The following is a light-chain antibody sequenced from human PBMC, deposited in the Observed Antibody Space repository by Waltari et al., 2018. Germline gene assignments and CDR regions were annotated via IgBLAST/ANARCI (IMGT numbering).Light chain of an antibody. V-gene: IGLV1-40*01. Sequence: QSVLTQPPSVSGAPGQRVTIPCTASRYNIGAGYDVHWYQQLPGTAPKLLISGNTNRPSGVPDRFAGSKSGTSASLAITGLQAEDEADYYCQSYDSSLRGVFGGGTKLTVL. J-gene: IGLJ3*02. CDR3: QSYDSSLRGV. CDR1: RYNIGAGYD. CDR2: GNT.